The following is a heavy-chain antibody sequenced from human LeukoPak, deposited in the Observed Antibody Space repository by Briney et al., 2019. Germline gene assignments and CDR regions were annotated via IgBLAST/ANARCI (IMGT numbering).Heavy chain of an antibody. CDR2: IDYSGTT. Sequence: SGPTLVKPTQTLTLTCTFSGFSLSTSGVGVGWIRQPPGQGLEWLGTIDYSGTTYHNPSLKSRVTISIDTSKNHFSLKLNSVTAADTAVYYCTRDSGSWTVDYWGQGTLVTVSS. CDR3: TRDSGSWTVDY. CDR1: GFSLSTSGVG. D-gene: IGHD1-26*01. J-gene: IGHJ4*02. V-gene: IGHV4-39*02.